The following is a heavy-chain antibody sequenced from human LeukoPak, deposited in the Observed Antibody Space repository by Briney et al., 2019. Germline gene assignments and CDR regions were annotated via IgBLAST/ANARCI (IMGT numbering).Heavy chain of an antibody. CDR3: ARWDSVEMATTDY. Sequence: ASVKVSCKASGYTFTGYYMHWVRQAPGQGLEWMGWINPNSGGTNYAQKFQGRVTMTRDTSISTAYMELSRLRSDDTAVYYWARWDSVEMATTDYWGQGTLVTVSS. CDR2: INPNSGGT. V-gene: IGHV1-2*02. D-gene: IGHD5-24*01. CDR1: GYTFTGYY. J-gene: IGHJ4*02.